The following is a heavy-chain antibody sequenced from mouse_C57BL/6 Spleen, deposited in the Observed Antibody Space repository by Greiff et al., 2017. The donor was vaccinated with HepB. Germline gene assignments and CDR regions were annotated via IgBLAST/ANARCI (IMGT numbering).Heavy chain of an antibody. D-gene: IGHD3-3*01. V-gene: IGHV1-82*01. Sequence: VQLQQSGPELVKPGASVKISCKASGYAFSSSWMNWVKQRPGKGLEWIGRIYPGDGDTNYNGKFKGKATLTADKSSSTAYMQLSSLTSEDSAVYFCARGEGWAFYAMDYWGQGTSVTVSS. CDR2: IYPGDGDT. J-gene: IGHJ4*01. CDR3: ARGEGWAFYAMDY. CDR1: GYAFSSSW.